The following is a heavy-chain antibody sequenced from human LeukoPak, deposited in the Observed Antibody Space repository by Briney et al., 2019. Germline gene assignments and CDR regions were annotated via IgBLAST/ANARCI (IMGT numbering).Heavy chain of an antibody. CDR2: ISANNGNT. J-gene: IGHJ4*02. CDR3: ARERVIVVGVRFFDY. D-gene: IGHD3-22*01. V-gene: IGHV1-18*01. CDR1: GYTFTSYA. Sequence: GASVKVSCKASGYTFTSYAIIWVRQAPGQGLEWMGWISANNGNTNYAQKLQDRVTMTTDTSTSTAYMELRSLRSDDTAVYFCARERVIVVGVRFFDYWSQGTLVTVSS.